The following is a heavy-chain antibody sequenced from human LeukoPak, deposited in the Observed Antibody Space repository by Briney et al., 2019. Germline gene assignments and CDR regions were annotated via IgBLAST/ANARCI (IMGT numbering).Heavy chain of an antibody. J-gene: IGHJ4*02. D-gene: IGHD1-26*01. CDR1: GGSISSYY. CDR3: ARSRGVEGTGFDY. CDR2: IYTSGST. Sequence: ASETLSLTCTVSGGSISSYYWSWIRQPAGKGLEWIGRIYTSGSTNYNPSLKSRVTISVDKSKNQFSLTLSSVTAADTAVYYCARSRGVEGTGFDYWGQGTLVTVSS. V-gene: IGHV4-4*07.